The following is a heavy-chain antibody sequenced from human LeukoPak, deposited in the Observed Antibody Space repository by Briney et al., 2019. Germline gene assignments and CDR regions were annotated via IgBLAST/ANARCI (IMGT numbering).Heavy chain of an antibody. V-gene: IGHV4-34*01. CDR3: ARLSKGLRSYRAFDI. D-gene: IGHD3-16*02. J-gene: IGHJ3*02. Sequence: SETLSLTCAVYGGSFSGYYWSWLRQPPGKGLEWIGEINHSGSTNYNPSLKSRVTISVDTSKNQFSLKLSSVTAADTAVYYCARLSKGLRSYRAFDIWGQGTMVTVSS. CDR2: INHSGST. CDR1: GGSFSGYY.